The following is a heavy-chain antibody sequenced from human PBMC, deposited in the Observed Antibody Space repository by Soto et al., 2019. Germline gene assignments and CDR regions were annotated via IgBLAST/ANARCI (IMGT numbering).Heavy chain of an antibody. CDR1: GFIVSSNY. V-gene: IGHV3-53*01. Sequence: GGSLRLSCAASGFIVSSNYMSWVRQAPGKGLEWVSVIYTGGTTYYADSVKGRFTISRDISRNTLYLQMISLRAEDTAVYYCERERIGRGYYAGWFDSWGQGTLVTVSS. J-gene: IGHJ5*01. CDR2: IYTGGTT. D-gene: IGHD3-3*01. CDR3: ERERIGRGYYAGWFDS.